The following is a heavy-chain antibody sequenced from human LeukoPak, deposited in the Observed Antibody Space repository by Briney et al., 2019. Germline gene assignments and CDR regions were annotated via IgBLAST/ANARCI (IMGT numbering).Heavy chain of an antibody. J-gene: IGHJ6*02. CDR3: AKARAYCGGHCSHYYYYDMDV. V-gene: IGHV3-23*01. CDR1: GFTFSSYA. D-gene: IGHD2-21*02. Sequence: PGGSLRLSCVASGFTFSSYAMSWVRQAPGKGLEWVSAISGSGGSTYYADSVKGRFTISRDNSKNTLYLQMNSLRAEDTAVYYCAKARAYCGGHCSHYYYYDMDVWGQGTTVTVSS. CDR2: ISGSGGST.